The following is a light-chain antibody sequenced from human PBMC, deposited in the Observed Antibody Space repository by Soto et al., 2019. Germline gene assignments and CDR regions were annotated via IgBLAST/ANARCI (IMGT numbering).Light chain of an antibody. CDR2: GAS. CDR3: QQLNSYPIT. Sequence: IVLTQSPGTLSLSPGERAILSCRASQSVSSSYLAWYQQKPGQAPRLLLYGASSRATGIPDRFSGSGSGTDFTLTISSLQPEDFATYYCQQLNSYPITFGQGTRLEIK. J-gene: IGKJ5*01. CDR1: QSVSSSY. V-gene: IGKV3-20*01.